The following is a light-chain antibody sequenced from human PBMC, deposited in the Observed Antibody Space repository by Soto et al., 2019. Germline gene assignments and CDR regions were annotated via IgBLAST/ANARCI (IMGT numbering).Light chain of an antibody. V-gene: IGLV2-14*01. J-gene: IGLJ3*02. Sequence: QSALTQPASVSGSPGQSSTISCTGTSSDVGAYNYVSWYQQHPGKAPKLMIFDVSNRPSGVSNRFSGSKSGNTASLTISGLHAEDEADYYCSSYTTATTRVFGGGTKLTVL. CDR1: SSDVGAYNY. CDR2: DVS. CDR3: SSYTTATTRV.